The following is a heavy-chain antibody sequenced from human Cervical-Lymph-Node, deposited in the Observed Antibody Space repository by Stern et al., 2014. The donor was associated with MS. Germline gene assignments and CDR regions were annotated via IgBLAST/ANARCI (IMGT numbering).Heavy chain of an antibody. CDR3: AREAAMAVAGTGVDY. CDR2: LNPNSGGT. J-gene: IGHJ4*02. CDR1: GYTFTGYY. Sequence: VQLVQSGAEVKKPGASVKVSCKASGYTFTGYYMHWVRQAPGQGLEWMGRLNPNSGGTNYAQKFQGRVTMTRDTSISTAYMELSRLRSDDTAVYYCAREAAMAVAGTGVDYWGQGTLVTVSS. V-gene: IGHV1-2*06. D-gene: IGHD6-19*01.